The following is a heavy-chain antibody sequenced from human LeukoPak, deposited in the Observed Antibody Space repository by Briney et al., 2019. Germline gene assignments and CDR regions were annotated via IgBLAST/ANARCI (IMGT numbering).Heavy chain of an antibody. CDR1: GFTFSSEW. V-gene: IGHV3-7*03. D-gene: IGHD3-10*01. Sequence: GGSLRLSCAASGFTFSSEWMNWVRQAPGKGLEWVANIKQDGSEKYYVDSVKGRFTISRDNAKNSLYLQMNSLRAEDTAVYYCARDPDMVRGVNFDYWGQGTLVTVSS. CDR2: IKQDGSEK. J-gene: IGHJ4*02. CDR3: ARDPDMVRGVNFDY.